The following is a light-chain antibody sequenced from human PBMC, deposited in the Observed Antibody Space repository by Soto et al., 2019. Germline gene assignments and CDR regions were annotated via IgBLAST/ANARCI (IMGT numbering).Light chain of an antibody. J-gene: IGLJ3*02. CDR1: SSDVGGYNY. V-gene: IGLV2-14*01. CDR3: SSYTTSSTWL. CDR2: EVS. Sequence: QSVLTQPASVSGSPGQSITISCTGTSSDVGGYNYVSWYQQHPGKAPKLMVFEVSNRPSGVSTRFSGSKSGNTASLTISGLQAEDEADYYCSSYTTSSTWLFGGGTKVTVL.